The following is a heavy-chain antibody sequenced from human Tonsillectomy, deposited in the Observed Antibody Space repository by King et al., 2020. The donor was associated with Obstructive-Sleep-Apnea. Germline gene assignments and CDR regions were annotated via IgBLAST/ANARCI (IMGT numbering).Heavy chain of an antibody. CDR1: GFTFSSYA. CDR2: IISVGKT. D-gene: IGHD4-17*01. J-gene: IGHJ4*02. CDR3: AKDIGTTVTRDY. Sequence: VQLVESGGGLVQPGGSLKLSRVTSGFTFSSYAMSWVRQAPGKGLEWVSSIISVGKTYYADSVKSRFTISPDNSKNTLYLQMNSLRAEDTAVYYCAKDIGTTVTRDYWGQGTLVTVSS. V-gene: IGHV3-23*04.